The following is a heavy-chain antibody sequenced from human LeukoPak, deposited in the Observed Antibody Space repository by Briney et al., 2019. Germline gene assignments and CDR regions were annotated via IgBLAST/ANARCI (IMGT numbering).Heavy chain of an antibody. J-gene: IGHJ2*01. CDR1: GYSFTSYW. CDR2: IYPGDSDT. D-gene: IGHD2-21*01. CDR3: ARAPELLRSYWYFDL. Sequence: HGESLKISCKGSGYSFTSYWIGWVRQMPGKGLEWMGIIYPGDSDTRYSPSFQGQVTISADKSISTAYLQWSSLKASDTAMYYCARAPELLRSYWYFDLWGRGTLVTVSS. V-gene: IGHV5-51*01.